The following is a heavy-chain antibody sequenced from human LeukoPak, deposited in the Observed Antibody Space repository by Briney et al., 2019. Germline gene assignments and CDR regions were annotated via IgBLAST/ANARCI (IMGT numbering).Heavy chain of an antibody. Sequence: SETLSLTCTVSGGSISSYYWSWIRQPPGKGLEWIGYIYSSGRINYNHSLKSRVTISVDTSKNQFSLKLSSVTAADTAVYYCARYHEGSGYDAFDIWGQGTMVTVSS. D-gene: IGHD5-12*01. CDR1: GGSISSYY. CDR2: IYSSGRI. V-gene: IGHV4-59*01. CDR3: ARYHEGSGYDAFDI. J-gene: IGHJ3*02.